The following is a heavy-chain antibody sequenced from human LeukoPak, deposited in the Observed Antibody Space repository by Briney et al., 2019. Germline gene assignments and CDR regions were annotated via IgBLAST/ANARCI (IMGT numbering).Heavy chain of an antibody. CDR2: IYYSGTT. J-gene: IGHJ6*03. D-gene: IGHD6-6*01. Sequence: TSETLSLTCSVSGGSINSDYWSWIRQSPGKGLEWIGYIYYSGTTNYHPSLKSRVTISVDTSKNQFSLKLSSVTAADTAVYFCARCLSEYSTPSAYYYYYMDVWGKGTTVTVSS. V-gene: IGHV4-59*01. CDR3: ARCLSEYSTPSAYYYYYMDV. CDR1: GGSINSDY.